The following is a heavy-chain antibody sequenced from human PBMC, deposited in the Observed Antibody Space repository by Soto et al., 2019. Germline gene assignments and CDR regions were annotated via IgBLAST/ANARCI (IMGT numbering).Heavy chain of an antibody. D-gene: IGHD1-1*01. Sequence: WGSLRLSCAASGFTFSSYAMSWVRQAPGKGREWVSAIIAIGGSTYYADSVKGRFTISRDNSKNTLYLQMNSLRAEHTAVYCCAKSVPINHPIDWFEPWGQGTLVTVSS. V-gene: IGHV3-23*01. CDR1: GFTFSSYA. CDR3: AKSVPINHPIDWFEP. CDR2: IIAIGGST. J-gene: IGHJ5*02.